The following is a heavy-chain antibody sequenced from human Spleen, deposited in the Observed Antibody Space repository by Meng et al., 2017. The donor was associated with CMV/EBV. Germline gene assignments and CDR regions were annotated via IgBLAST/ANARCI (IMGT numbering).Heavy chain of an antibody. D-gene: IGHD3-3*01. J-gene: IGHJ5*02. CDR3: ARGIGVVVKGYFDL. V-gene: IGHV4-4*02. CDR1: GGSISSNNW. CDR2: IYHPGST. Sequence: SETLSLTCAVSGGSISSNNWRSWVRPSPGKGLEWIGEIYHPGSTNHNPSLKSRVTISVDKSRNQFSLSLSSVTAADTAVYYCARGIGVVVKGYFDLWGQGTLVIVSS.